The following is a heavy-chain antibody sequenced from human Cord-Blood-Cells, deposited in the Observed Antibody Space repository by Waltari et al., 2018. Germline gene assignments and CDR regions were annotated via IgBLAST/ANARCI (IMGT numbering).Heavy chain of an antibody. J-gene: IGHJ4*02. CDR2: IYYRGGT. D-gene: IGHD6-13*01. CDR1: GGSISSSSYY. V-gene: IGHV4-39*01. Sequence: QLQLQESGPGLVKPSETLSLTCTVSGGSISSSSYYWGWIRQPPGKGLEWIGSIYYRGGTYYNPSRKSRVTISVDTSKNQFSLKLSSVTAADTAVYYCASRDIGSSWQLFDYWGQGTLVTVSS. CDR3: ASRDIGSSWQLFDY.